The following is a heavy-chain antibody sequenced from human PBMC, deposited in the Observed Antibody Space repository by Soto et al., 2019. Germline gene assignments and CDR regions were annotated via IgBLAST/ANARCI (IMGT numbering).Heavy chain of an antibody. Sequence: QVQLVQSGAEVRKPGASVKVSCKASGYTFTSYDINWVRQATGQGLEWMGWMNPNSGNTGYAQKFQGRVTMTRNTSISTAYMELSSLRSEDTAVYYCAIIAVAGRPFDYWGQGTLVTVSS. CDR2: MNPNSGNT. D-gene: IGHD6-19*01. CDR1: GYTFTSYD. CDR3: AIIAVAGRPFDY. V-gene: IGHV1-8*01. J-gene: IGHJ4*02.